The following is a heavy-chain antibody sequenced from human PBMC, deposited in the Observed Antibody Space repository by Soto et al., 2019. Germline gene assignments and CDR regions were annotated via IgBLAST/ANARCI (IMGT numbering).Heavy chain of an antibody. CDR3: AREIVVARGASYFDY. J-gene: IGHJ4*02. Sequence: EVQLVESGGNLVQPGGSLRLSCVGSGFTFSSNWMTWVRQAPGKGLEWVGNIRQDGSEKNYVDSVKGRFTISRDNAKNSLYRQMHSLRAEDTAVYYCAREIVVARGASYFDYWGPGTLVTVSS. D-gene: IGHD2-2*01. CDR2: IRQDGSEK. CDR1: GFTFSSNW. V-gene: IGHV3-7*04.